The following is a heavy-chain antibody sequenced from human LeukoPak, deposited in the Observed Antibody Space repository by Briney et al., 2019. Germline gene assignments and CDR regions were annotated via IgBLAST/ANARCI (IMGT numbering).Heavy chain of an antibody. Sequence: SETLSLTCAVYGGSFSGYYWSWIRQPPGKGLEWIGEINHSGSTNYNPSLKSRVTISVDTSKNQFSLKLSSVTAADTAVYYCASSGWFYYYYYGMDAWGQGTTVTVSS. V-gene: IGHV4-34*01. D-gene: IGHD6-19*01. CDR3: ASSGWFYYYYYGMDA. CDR1: GGSFSGYY. J-gene: IGHJ6*02. CDR2: INHSGST.